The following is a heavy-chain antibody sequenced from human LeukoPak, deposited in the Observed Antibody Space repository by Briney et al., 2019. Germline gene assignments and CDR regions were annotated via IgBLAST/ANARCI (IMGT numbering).Heavy chain of an antibody. CDR1: GGSIRSSH. Sequence: SETLSLTCTVSGGSIRSSHWSWIRQPAGKGLEWIAIIYNSGGTNYNPSLKSRVTISRDTSKSQFSLTLTSVTAADTAVYYCASDLTVPPYNWFDPWGQGTLVTVSS. CDR2: IYNSGGT. CDR3: ASDLTVPPYNWFDP. J-gene: IGHJ5*02. V-gene: IGHV4-4*07. D-gene: IGHD7-27*01.